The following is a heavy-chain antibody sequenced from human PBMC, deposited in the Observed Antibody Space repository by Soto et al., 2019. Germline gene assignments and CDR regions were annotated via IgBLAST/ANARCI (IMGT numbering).Heavy chain of an antibody. V-gene: IGHV1-69*02. CDR2: IIPILGIA. J-gene: IGHJ5*02. D-gene: IGHD2-2*01. CDR3: ARVKVVPAAAAVNWFAP. CDR1: GGTFSSYT. Sequence: SVKVSCKASGGTFSSYTISWVRQAPGQGLEWMGRIIPILGIANYAQKFQGRVTITADKSTSTAYMELSSLRSEDTAVYYCARVKVVPAAAAVNWFAPCRQGTLVTLSS.